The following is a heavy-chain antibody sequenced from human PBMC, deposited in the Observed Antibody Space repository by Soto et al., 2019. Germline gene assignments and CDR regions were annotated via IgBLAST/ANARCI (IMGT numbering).Heavy chain of an antibody. V-gene: IGHV3-33*01. CDR3: ARDRQLAPNHNWFDP. D-gene: IGHD6-6*01. J-gene: IGHJ5*02. CDR2: IWYDGSNK. CDR1: GVTFSSYG. Sequence: PGGSLRLSCAASGVTFSSYGMHWVRQAPGKGLEWVAVIWYDGSNKYYADSVKGRFTISRDNSKNTLYLQMNSLRAEDTAVYYCARDRQLAPNHNWFDPWGQGTLVTVSS.